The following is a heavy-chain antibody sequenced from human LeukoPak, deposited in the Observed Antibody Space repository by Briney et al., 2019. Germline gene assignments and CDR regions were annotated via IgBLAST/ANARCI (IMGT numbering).Heavy chain of an antibody. CDR3: ARALYYYGSGSYYTSPNYYGMDV. J-gene: IGHJ6*02. CDR2: ISVGKDNT. Sequence: GASVKVSCKSSGYTFTRYAMHWVRQAPGQRLEWMGWISVGKDNTKYSENFQGRVPITRDTSASTAYMALSSLRSEDTAVYYCARALYYYGSGSYYTSPNYYGMDVWGQGTTVTVSS. CDR1: GYTFTRYA. V-gene: IGHV1-3*01. D-gene: IGHD3-10*01.